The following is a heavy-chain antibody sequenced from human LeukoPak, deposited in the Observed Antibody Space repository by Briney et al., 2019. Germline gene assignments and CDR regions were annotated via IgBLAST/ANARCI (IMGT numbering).Heavy chain of an antibody. CDR1: GYTFTSYD. CDR3: ARALGQGIFGVPSLYYYYYMDV. CDR2: MNPNSGNT. D-gene: IGHD3-3*01. J-gene: IGHJ6*03. Sequence: ASVKVSFKASGYTFTSYDINWVRQATGQGLEWMGWMNPNSGNTGYAQKFQGRVTITRNTSISTAYMELSSLRSEDTAVYYCARALGQGIFGVPSLYYYYYMDVWGKGTTVTVSS. V-gene: IGHV1-8*03.